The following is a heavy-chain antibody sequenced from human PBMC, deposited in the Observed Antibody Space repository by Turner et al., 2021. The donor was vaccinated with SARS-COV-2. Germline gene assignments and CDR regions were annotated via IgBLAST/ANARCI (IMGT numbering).Heavy chain of an antibody. D-gene: IGHD1-7*01. V-gene: IGHV4-30-4*01. CDR3: ARVPRYNWNYSFDY. CDR2: IYYSGST. CDR1: GGPISSGDYY. Sequence: QVQLQESGPGLVKPSQTLSLTCTVSGGPISSGDYYWSWIRQPPGKGLELIGYIYYSGSTYYNPSLKSRVTISVDTSKNQFSLKLSSVTAADTAVYYCARVPRYNWNYSFDYWGQGTLVTVSS. J-gene: IGHJ4*02.